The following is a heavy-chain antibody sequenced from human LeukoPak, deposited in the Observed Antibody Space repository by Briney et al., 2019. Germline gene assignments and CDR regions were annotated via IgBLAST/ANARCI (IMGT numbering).Heavy chain of an antibody. CDR3: ARGGSRSWYGSDY. CDR2: INTDGSST. CDR1: GFTFSSYW. J-gene: IGHJ4*02. V-gene: IGHV3-74*01. D-gene: IGHD6-13*01. Sequence: GGSLRLSCAASGFTFSSYWMHWVRQAPGKGLVWVSRINTDGSSTSYADSVKGRFTISRDNAKNTLYLQMNSLRAEDTAVYYCARGGSRSWYGSDYWGQGTLVTVSS.